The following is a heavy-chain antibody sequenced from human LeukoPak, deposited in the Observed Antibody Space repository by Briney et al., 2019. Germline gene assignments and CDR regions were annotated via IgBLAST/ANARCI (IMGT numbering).Heavy chain of an antibody. D-gene: IGHD3-3*01. CDR3: ARQGLRYLDWSVDY. J-gene: IGHJ4*02. CDR1: GFRFTSYW. V-gene: IGHV5-51*01. Sequence: GESLKISCKGSGFRFTSYWIGWVRQMPGKGLEWMGTIYPGDSDTRYSPSFQGQVTISVDKSINTAYLQWSSLKASDTAVYYCARQGLRYLDWSVDYWGQGTLVTVSS. CDR2: IYPGDSDT.